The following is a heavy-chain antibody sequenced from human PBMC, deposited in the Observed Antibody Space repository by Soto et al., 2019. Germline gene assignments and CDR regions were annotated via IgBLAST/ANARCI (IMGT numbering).Heavy chain of an antibody. J-gene: IGHJ4*02. D-gene: IGHD2-15*01. Sequence: QVQLVESGGGVVQPGRSLRLSCAASGFSFSNYGMHWVRQAPGKGLEWVAVISYDGSEKYYADAVKGQFTISRDNSKNTLYLQMNSLRAEDTAVYYCARGGIVVVVAATGYWGQGTLVTVSS. CDR1: GFSFSNYG. CDR3: ARGGIVVVVAATGY. V-gene: IGHV3-30*03. CDR2: ISYDGSEK.